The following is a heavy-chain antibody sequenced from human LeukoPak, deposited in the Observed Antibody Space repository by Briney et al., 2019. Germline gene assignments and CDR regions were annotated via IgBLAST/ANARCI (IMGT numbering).Heavy chain of an antibody. D-gene: IGHD6-19*01. J-gene: IGHJ4*02. Sequence: GGSLRLSCAASGFTFSSYWMSWVRQATGKGLEGVPNIKQDGSEKYYVDSVKGRFTISRDNAKNSLYLQMNSLRAEDTAVYYCARDDIAVAGTIWGQGTLVTVSS. CDR2: IKQDGSEK. V-gene: IGHV3-7*01. CDR3: ARDDIAVAGTI. CDR1: GFTFSSYW.